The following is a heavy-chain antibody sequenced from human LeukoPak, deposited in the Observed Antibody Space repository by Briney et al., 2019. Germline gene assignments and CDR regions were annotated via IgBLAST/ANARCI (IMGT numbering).Heavy chain of an antibody. D-gene: IGHD4-17*01. Sequence: GASVKVSCKASGYTFTSYGIIWVRQAPGQGLEWMGWISAYNGNTNYAQKLQGRVTMTTDTSTSTAYMELRSLRSDDTAVYYCARDGPYGDPYYGMDVWGQGTTVTVSS. CDR3: ARDGPYGDPYYGMDV. J-gene: IGHJ6*02. CDR2: ISAYNGNT. V-gene: IGHV1-18*01. CDR1: GYTFTSYG.